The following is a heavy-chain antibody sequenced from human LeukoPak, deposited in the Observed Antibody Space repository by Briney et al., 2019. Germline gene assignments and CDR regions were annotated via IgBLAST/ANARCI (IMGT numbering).Heavy chain of an antibody. D-gene: IGHD4-17*01. CDR3: ARVGGDDYGDYLLY. J-gene: IGHJ4*02. V-gene: IGHV4-39*07. CDR1: GGSVSSSTYY. CDR2: AYYTGST. Sequence: PSETLSLTCSVSGGSVSSSTYYWGWIRQPPGKGLEWIGSAYYTGSTYYKPSLKSRVTISVDTSKNHFSLSLSSVTAADTAVYYCARVGGDDYGDYLLYWGQGTLVTVSS.